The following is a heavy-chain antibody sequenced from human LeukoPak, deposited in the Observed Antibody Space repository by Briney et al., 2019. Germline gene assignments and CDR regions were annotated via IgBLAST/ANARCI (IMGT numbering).Heavy chain of an antibody. V-gene: IGHV3-23*01. CDR2: ISGNGGGT. CDR1: GFTFTNYA. J-gene: IGHJ4*02. CDR3: AKSLIAATGDGY. Sequence: GGSLRLSCAASGFTFTNYAMTWARQAPGKGLEWVSSISGNGGGTFYADPVKGRLTISRGNSKNTLYLQMNSLRAEDTAVYYCAKSLIAATGDGYWGQGTLVTVSS. D-gene: IGHD2-15*01.